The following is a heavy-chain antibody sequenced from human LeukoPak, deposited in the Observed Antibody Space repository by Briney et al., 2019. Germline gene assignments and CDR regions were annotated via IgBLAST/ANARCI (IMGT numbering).Heavy chain of an antibody. Sequence: GGSLRLSCAASGFTFSNYWMHWVRQAPGKGLGWVSRIKRDGSSTDYANSVTGRFNISRDSAKNTLYLKMNSVRAEETAVYYCGRVSWDWENYAFDVWGQGKKVPVSS. V-gene: IGHV3-74*01. CDR1: GFTFSNYW. CDR2: IKRDGSST. CDR3: GRVSWDWENYAFDV. D-gene: IGHD3/OR15-3a*01. J-gene: IGHJ3*01.